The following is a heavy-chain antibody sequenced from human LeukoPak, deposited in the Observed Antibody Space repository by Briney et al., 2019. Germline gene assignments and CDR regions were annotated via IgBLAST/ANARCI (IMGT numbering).Heavy chain of an antibody. V-gene: IGHV3-7*01. D-gene: IGHD3-22*01. CDR2: IKQDGSEK. CDR3: ARDGRDYDSSGYYYHYYFDY. CDR1: GFTFSSYW. Sequence: GGSLRLSCAASGFTFSSYWMSWVRQAPGKGLEWVANIKQDGSEKYYVDSVKGRFTISRDNAKNSLYLQMNSLRAEDTAVYYCARDGRDYDSSGYYYHYYFDYWGQGTLVTVSS. J-gene: IGHJ4*02.